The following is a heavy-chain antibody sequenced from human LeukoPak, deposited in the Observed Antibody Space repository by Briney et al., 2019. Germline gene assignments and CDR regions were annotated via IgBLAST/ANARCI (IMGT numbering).Heavy chain of an antibody. CDR1: GFTSSNYG. CDR2: IRYDGSNK. D-gene: IGHD5-18*01. Sequence: GGSLRLSCAASGFTSSNYGVHWVRQAPGKGLEWVAFIRYDGSNKYYADSVKGRFTISRDNSKNTLYLQMDSLRAEDTALYYCAKPLAGYSSAFDYWGQGTLVTVSS. V-gene: IGHV3-30*02. CDR3: AKPLAGYSSAFDY. J-gene: IGHJ4*02.